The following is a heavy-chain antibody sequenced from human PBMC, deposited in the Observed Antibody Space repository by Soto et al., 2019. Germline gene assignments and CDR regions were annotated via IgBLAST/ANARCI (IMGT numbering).Heavy chain of an antibody. V-gene: IGHV1-69*06. J-gene: IGHJ4*02. D-gene: IGHD2-2*01. CDR1: GGTFNNYV. CDR2: IIPIFGTA. CDR3: AGRCDSTSCLAHFDY. Sequence: ASVKVSCKASGGTFNNYVINWVRQAPGQGLEWMGGIIPIFGTANYAQKFQGRVTITADKSTSTAYMELNSLRSEDTAVYYCAGRCDSTSCLAHFDYWGQGALVTVSS.